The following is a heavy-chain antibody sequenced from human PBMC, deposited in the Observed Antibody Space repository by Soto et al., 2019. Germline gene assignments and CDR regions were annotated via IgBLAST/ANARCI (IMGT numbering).Heavy chain of an antibody. CDR2: ISSSSSYI. CDR1: GFTFSSYS. V-gene: IGHV3-21*01. D-gene: IGHD2-2*01. J-gene: IGHJ6*02. Sequence: PVGSLRLSCAASGFTFSSYSMNWVHQAPGKGLEWVSSISSSSSYIYYADSVKGRFTISRDNAKNSLYLQMNSLRAEDTAVYYCARDLIVVVPAAMGDYYYYGMDVWGQRTTGT. CDR3: ARDLIVVVPAAMGDYYYYGMDV.